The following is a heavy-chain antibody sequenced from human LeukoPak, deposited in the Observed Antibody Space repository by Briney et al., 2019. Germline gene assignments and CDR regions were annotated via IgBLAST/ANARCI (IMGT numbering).Heavy chain of an antibody. J-gene: IGHJ5*02. CDR3: ARLFFVIDT. D-gene: IGHD3-3*01. CDR2: VHYSGST. V-gene: IGHV4-39*01. CDR1: GASISNSAYY. Sequence: SETLSLTCTVSGASISNSAYYWLWIRQPPGEGLECIGTVHYSGSTFYNPSLKSRVNISVDTSKNQFSLQLSSATAADTAVYYCARLFFVIDTWGQGTLVTVSS.